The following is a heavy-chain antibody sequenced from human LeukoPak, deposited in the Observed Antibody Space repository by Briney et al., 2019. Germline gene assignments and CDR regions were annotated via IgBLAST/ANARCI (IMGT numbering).Heavy chain of an antibody. V-gene: IGHV3-23*01. CDR1: GFIFSRYA. CDR2: INDNGGGT. Sequence: PGGSLRLSCAASGFIFSRYAMSWVRQAPGKGLGWVSDINDNGGGTFYADSVKGRFTVSRDNSKNTLYMQMNSLRGGDTAVYYCAKKLGSSPGDFFDYWGQGTLVTVSS. CDR3: AKKLGSSPGDFFDY. J-gene: IGHJ4*02. D-gene: IGHD6-6*01.